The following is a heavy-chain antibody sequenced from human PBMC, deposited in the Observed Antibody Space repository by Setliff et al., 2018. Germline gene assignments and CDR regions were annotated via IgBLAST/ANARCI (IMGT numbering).Heavy chain of an antibody. Sequence: LSLTCTVSGGSISSGGYYWSWIRQPPGKGLEWIGEINHSGSTNYNPSLKSRVTISVDTSKNQFSLKLSSVTAADTAVYYCARGGYSRGPPVYYFDYWGQGTLVTVSS. CDR1: GGSISSGGYY. CDR3: ARGGYSRGPPVYYFDY. CDR2: INHSGST. V-gene: IGHV4-39*07. J-gene: IGHJ4*02. D-gene: IGHD5-12*01.